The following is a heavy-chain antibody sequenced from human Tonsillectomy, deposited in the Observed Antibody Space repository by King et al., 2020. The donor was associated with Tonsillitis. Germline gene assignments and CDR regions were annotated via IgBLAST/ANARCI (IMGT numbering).Heavy chain of an antibody. CDR1: GGSISSSSYY. CDR3: ASPYGSGSYYTFDY. Sequence: LQLQESGPGLVKPSETLSLTCTVSGGSISSSSYYWGWIRQPPGKGLEWIGSIYYSGSTYYNPSLKRRVTISVDTSKNPFSLKLSSVTAADTAVYYCASPYGSGSYYTFDYWGQGTLVTVSS. CDR2: IYYSGST. J-gene: IGHJ4*02. V-gene: IGHV4-39*01. D-gene: IGHD3-10*01.